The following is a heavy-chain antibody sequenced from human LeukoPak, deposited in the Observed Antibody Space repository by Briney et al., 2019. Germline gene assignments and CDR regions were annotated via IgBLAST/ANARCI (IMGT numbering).Heavy chain of an antibody. J-gene: IGHJ4*02. CDR2: ISGSGGST. CDR3: AKDRDDGSGTDYFDY. D-gene: IGHD3-10*01. Sequence: EGSLRLSCAASGLTFSSYAMSWVRQAPGKGLEWVSAISGSGGSTYYAGSVKGRFTISRDNSKNTLYLQMNSLRAEDTAVYYCAKDRDDGSGTDYFDYWGQATLVTVSS. V-gene: IGHV3-23*01. CDR1: GLTFSSYA.